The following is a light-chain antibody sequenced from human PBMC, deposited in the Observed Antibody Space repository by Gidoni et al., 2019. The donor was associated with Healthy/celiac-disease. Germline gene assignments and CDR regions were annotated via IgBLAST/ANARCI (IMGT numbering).Light chain of an antibody. CDR1: QSILYTSNNQNY. V-gene: IGKV4-1*01. CDR3: QQYYTTPRT. Sequence: DIVMTQSPDSLAVSLGERATINCKSSQSILYTSNNQNYLAWYQQKPGQPPKLLIYWASIRESGVPDRFSGSGSGTDFTLTISSLQAEDVAVYYCQQYYTTPRTFGQXTKVEIK. CDR2: WAS. J-gene: IGKJ1*01.